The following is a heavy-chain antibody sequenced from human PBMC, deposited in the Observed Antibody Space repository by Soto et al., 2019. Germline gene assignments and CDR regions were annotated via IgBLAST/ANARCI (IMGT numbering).Heavy chain of an antibody. V-gene: IGHV4-59*01. CDR3: TRVGGYYGDYPNFDY. CDR2: IYYTGST. J-gene: IGHJ4*02. D-gene: IGHD4-17*01. Sequence: PSETLSLTCRVSGSSISSYHWSWLRQPPGKGLEWIGNIYYTGSTNYHPSLKSRVIMSVESSKKQFSLRLNSVTAADTAVYYCTRVGGYYGDYPNFDYWGQGALVTVSS. CDR1: GSSISSYH.